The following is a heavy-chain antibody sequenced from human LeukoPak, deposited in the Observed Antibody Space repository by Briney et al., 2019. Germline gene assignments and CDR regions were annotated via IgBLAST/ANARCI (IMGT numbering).Heavy chain of an antibody. CDR1: GFTFSDYY. J-gene: IGHJ6*03. CDR3: ARIWNYGGYYYYMDV. CDR2: ISNSGSTI. D-gene: IGHD1-7*01. V-gene: IGHV3-11*04. Sequence: TPGGSLRLSCAASGFTFSDYYMSWIRQAPGKGLEWVSYISNSGSTIYYADSVKGRFTISRDNAKNSLYLQMNSLRAEDTAVYYCARIWNYGGYYYYMDVWGKGTTVTVSS.